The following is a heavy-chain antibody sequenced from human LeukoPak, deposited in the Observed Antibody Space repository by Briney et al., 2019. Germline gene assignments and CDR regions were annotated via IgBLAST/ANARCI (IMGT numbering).Heavy chain of an antibody. J-gene: IGHJ4*02. CDR1: GFAFNNYG. CDR2: IRYDGVNN. V-gene: IGHV3-30*02. CDR3: AKDSFFYDSSGSGTFDY. D-gene: IGHD3-22*01. Sequence: PGGSLRLSCAASGFAFNNYGMHWVRQAPGKGLEWVAFIRYDGVNNYYADSVKGRFTISRDISKYTLYLQMNSLRAVDTAVYYCAKDSFFYDSSGSGTFDYWGQGTLVTVSS.